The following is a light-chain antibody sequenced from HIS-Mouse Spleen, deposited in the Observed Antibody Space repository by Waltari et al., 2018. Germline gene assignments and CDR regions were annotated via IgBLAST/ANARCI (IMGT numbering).Light chain of an antibody. J-gene: IGKJ5*01. Sequence: EIVLTQSPATLSLSPGERATLSCRASQRVSRYLAWYQQKPGQAPRLPIYDASNRATGIPARFSGSGSGTDFTLTISSLETEDFAVYYCQQRSNWTITFGQGTRLEIK. CDR2: DAS. CDR3: QQRSNWTIT. V-gene: IGKV3-11*01. CDR1: QRVSRY.